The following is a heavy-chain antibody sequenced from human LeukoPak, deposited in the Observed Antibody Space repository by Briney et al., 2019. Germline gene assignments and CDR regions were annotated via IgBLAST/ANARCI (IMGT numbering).Heavy chain of an antibody. D-gene: IGHD3-22*01. CDR3: ARGYDSCGYYLPDH. CDR2: INPNSGDT. V-gene: IGHV1-2*02. Sequence: ASVKVSCKSSGYTFTGYYIHWVRQAPGQGLEWMGWINPNSGDTKYAQKFQGRVTVTRDKSISTAYMELRRLTSDHTAVYFCARGYDSCGYYLPDHWGQGTLVTVSS. CDR1: GYTFTGYY. J-gene: IGHJ4*02.